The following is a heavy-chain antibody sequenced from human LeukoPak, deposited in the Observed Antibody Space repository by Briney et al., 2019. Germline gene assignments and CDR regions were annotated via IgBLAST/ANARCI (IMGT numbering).Heavy chain of an antibody. V-gene: IGHV3-23*01. CDR3: AKDLSYYFDDSDYSADYYYYGMDV. D-gene: IGHD3-22*01. CDR2: ISGSGGST. Sequence: GGSLRLSCAASGFTFSSYAMSWVRQAPGKGLEWVSAISGSGGSTYYADSVKGRFTISRDQSQNTLYLQMNSLRVEDTAVYYCAKDLSYYFDDSDYSADYYYYGMDVWGQGTTVTVSS. J-gene: IGHJ6*02. CDR1: GFTFSSYA.